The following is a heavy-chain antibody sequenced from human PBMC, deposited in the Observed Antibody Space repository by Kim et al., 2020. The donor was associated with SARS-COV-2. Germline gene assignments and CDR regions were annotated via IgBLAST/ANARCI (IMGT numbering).Heavy chain of an antibody. CDR2: INPSGGST. D-gene: IGHD3-10*01. V-gene: IGHV1-46*01. J-gene: IGHJ6*02. CDR1: GYTFTSYY. Sequence: ASVKVSCKASGYTFTSYYMHWVRQAPGQGLEWMGIINPSGGSTSYAQKFQGRVTMTRDTSTSTVYMELSSLRSEDTAVYYCATSWVRGVTQDYYYYYGMDVWGQGTTVTVSS. CDR3: ATSWVRGVTQDYYYYYGMDV.